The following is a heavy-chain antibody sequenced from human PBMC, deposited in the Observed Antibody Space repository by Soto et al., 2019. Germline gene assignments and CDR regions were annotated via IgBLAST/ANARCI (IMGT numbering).Heavy chain of an antibody. V-gene: IGHV3-33*01. CDR2: IWYDGSNK. J-gene: IGHJ4*02. D-gene: IGHD2-15*01. Sequence: GGSLRLSCAASGFTFSSYGMHWVRQAPGKGLEWVAVIWYDGSNKYYADSVKGRFTISRDNSKNTLYLQMNSLRAEDTAVYYCARDCSGGSCYIFGYWGQGTLVTVSS. CDR1: GFTFSSYG. CDR3: ARDCSGGSCYIFGY.